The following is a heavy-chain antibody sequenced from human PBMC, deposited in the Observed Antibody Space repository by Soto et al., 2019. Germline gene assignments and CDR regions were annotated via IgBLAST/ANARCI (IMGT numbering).Heavy chain of an antibody. V-gene: IGHV4-34*01. J-gene: IGHJ3*02. CDR3: ARDYYGSGSYYNENAFDI. CDR2: INHSGST. Sequence: QVKLQQWGAGLLKPSETLSLTCAVYGVSFSGYYWSWIRQPPGKGLEWIGEINHSGSTNYNPSLKRRVNVSVDTSKNQFSLKLSSVAAADTAVYYCARDYYGSGSYYNENAFDIWGQGTMVTVSS. CDR1: GVSFSGYY. D-gene: IGHD3-10*01.